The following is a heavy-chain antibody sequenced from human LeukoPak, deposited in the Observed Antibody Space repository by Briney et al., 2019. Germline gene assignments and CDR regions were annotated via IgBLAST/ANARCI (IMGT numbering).Heavy chain of an antibody. CDR2: IRYDGSNK. V-gene: IGHV3-30*02. CDR1: GFTFSSYG. CDR3: ARPYYYDSSGYYEGGTRY. D-gene: IGHD3-22*01. J-gene: IGHJ4*02. Sequence: GGSLRLSCAASGFTFSSYGMHWVRQAPGKGLEWVAFIRYDGSNKYYADSVKGRFTISRDNAKNSLYLQMNSLRAEDTAVYYCARPYYYDSSGYYEGGTRYWGQGTLVTVSS.